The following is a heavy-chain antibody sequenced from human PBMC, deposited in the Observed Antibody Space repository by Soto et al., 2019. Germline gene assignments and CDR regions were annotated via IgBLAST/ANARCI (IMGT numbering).Heavy chain of an antibody. Sequence: QVQLQESGPGLVKPSQTLSLTCTVSGGSISSGGDYWSWIRQHPGKGLEWIGYIYYSGSTYYNPSVKSRVTMSGDTSKNQFSLKLSSVTGADTAVYYCASSLSILGDLFDYWGQRTLVTVSS. CDR3: ASSLSILGDLFDY. V-gene: IGHV4-31*03. J-gene: IGHJ4*02. D-gene: IGHD3-10*02. CDR1: GGSISSGGDY. CDR2: IYYSGST.